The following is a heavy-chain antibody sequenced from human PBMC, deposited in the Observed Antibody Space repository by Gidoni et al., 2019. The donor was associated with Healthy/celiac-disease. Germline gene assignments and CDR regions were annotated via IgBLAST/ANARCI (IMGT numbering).Heavy chain of an antibody. CDR2: ISGSGVRT. D-gene: IGHD2-15*01. Sequence: EVQLLESGGGVVQPGGSLRLSWSESGFNLSSDAMRGVRPAPGKGLEWVSAISGSGVRTYYADSAKGRFTISRDNSKNTLFLQLHRLRAEDTAVYYCAIEGDIVVVVAADEVAYWGQGTLVTVSS. V-gene: IGHV3-23*01. J-gene: IGHJ4*02. CDR3: AIEGDIVVVVAADEVAY. CDR1: GFNLSSDA.